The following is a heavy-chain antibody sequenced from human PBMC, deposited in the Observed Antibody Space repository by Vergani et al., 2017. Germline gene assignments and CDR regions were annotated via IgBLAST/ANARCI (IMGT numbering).Heavy chain of an antibody. J-gene: IGHJ4*02. Sequence: EVQLVESGGDLVKPGGSLRLSCAASGFTFSSYSMNWVRQAPGKGLEWVSSFSSSSSYIYYADSVKGRFTIPIDNAKNSLYLQMNSLRAEDTAVYYCARGGLTVTTLLVDWGQGTLVTVSS. CDR2: FSSSSSYI. CDR3: ARGGLTVTTLLVD. V-gene: IGHV3-21*01. CDR1: GFTFSSYS. D-gene: IGHD4-17*01.